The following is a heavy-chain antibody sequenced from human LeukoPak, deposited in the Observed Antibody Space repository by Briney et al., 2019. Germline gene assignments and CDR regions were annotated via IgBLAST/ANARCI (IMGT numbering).Heavy chain of an antibody. V-gene: IGHV1-69*13. CDR3: ARLTVVVPAAIPRQYYFDY. D-gene: IGHD2-2*01. J-gene: IGHJ4*02. Sequence: ASVKVSCKASGGTFSSYAISWVRQAPGQGLEWMGGIIPIFGTANYAQKFQGRVTITADESTSTAYMELSSLRSEDTAVYYCARLTVVVPAAIPRQYYFDYWGQGTLVTVSS. CDR1: GGTFSSYA. CDR2: IIPIFGTA.